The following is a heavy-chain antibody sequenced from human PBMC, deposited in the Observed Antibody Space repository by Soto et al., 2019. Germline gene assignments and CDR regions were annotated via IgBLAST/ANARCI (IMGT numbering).Heavy chain of an antibody. CDR1: GDSVSSNTAA. CDR2: TYYRSKWYN. J-gene: IGHJ4*02. V-gene: IGHV6-1*01. Sequence: SEALSLTCAISGDSVSSNTAAWTWIRQSPSRGLEWLGRTYYRSKWYNDYAVPVKSRITINPDTSKNQFSLHLNSVTPEDTALYYCVRDVGFDFDYWGLGTLVTVSS. CDR3: VRDVGFDFDY. D-gene: IGHD1-26*01.